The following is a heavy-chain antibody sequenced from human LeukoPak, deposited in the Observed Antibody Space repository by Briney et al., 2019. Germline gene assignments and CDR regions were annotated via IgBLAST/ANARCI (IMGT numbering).Heavy chain of an antibody. CDR1: GFTFSSYG. D-gene: IGHD3-10*01. J-gene: IGHJ4*02. CDR2: ISYDGSRR. CDR3: VRDLSEFGESHPDY. Sequence: PGRSLRLSCAASGFTFSSYGMHWVRKAPGKGLEWVAGISYDGSRRYYADSVKGRFTISRDNSKNTLYLQMNSLRAEDTAVYYCVRDLSEFGESHPDYWGQGTLVTVSS. V-gene: IGHV3-30*03.